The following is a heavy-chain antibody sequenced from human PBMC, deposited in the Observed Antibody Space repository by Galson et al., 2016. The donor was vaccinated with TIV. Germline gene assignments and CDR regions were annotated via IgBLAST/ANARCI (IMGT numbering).Heavy chain of an antibody. Sequence: SLRLSCAASGSSFSSYGMHWVRQAPGKGLEWVAMIWLDGRNDYYGESVRGRFTVSRDNSKNTAHLEMNSLRPEGTALYFWARAKRGFSGFDYQMGDYWGQGALVTVSS. CDR3: ARAKRGFSGFDYQMGDY. D-gene: IGHD5-12*01. J-gene: IGHJ4*02. V-gene: IGHV3-33*01. CDR2: IWLDGRND. CDR1: GSSFSSYG.